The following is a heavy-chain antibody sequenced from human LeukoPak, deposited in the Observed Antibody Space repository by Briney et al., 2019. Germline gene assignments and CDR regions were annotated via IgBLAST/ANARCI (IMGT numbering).Heavy chain of an antibody. CDR3: ARDRHQGAFDM. D-gene: IGHD2-2*01. J-gene: IGHJ3*02. Sequence: GGSLRLSCAASRFTISSYAMSWVRQAPGKGLEWVSGISGSSGSTYYADPVKGRFTIARDKSKNTVYLQMNSLRAEDTAVYYCARDRHQGAFDMWGQGTMVIVSS. CDR2: ISGSSGST. V-gene: IGHV3-23*01. CDR1: RFTISSYA.